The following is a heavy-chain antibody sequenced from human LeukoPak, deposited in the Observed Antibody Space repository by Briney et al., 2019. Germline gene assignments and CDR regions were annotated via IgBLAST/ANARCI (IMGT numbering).Heavy chain of an antibody. CDR3: VRGYCSSTSCSFDY. D-gene: IGHD2-2*01. J-gene: IGHJ4*02. CDR2: ISYDGSFK. V-gene: IGHV3-30*04. CDR1: GFTFSSYA. Sequence: PGGSLRLSCAASGFTFSSYAMHWVRQAPGKGLEWVAVISYDGSFKDYADSVRGRFTISRDNSKNTLYLQMNSLRTEDTAVYYCVRGYCSSTSCSFDYWGQGTLVTVSS.